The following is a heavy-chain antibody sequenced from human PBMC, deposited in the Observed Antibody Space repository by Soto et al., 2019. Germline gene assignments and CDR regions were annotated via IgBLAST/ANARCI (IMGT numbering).Heavy chain of an antibody. Sequence: ASVKVSCKASGYTFTVYYMHWVRQAPGQGLEWMGWINPNSGGTNYAQKFQGWVTMTRDTSISTAYMELSRLRSDDTAVYYCARGSRGYYYYYRDVWGKGTTVTVSS. D-gene: IGHD6-25*01. CDR3: ARGSRGYYYYYRDV. CDR2: INPNSGGT. V-gene: IGHV1-2*04. J-gene: IGHJ6*03. CDR1: GYTFTVYY.